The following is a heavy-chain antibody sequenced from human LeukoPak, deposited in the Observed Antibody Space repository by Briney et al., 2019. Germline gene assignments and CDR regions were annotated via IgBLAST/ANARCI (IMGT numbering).Heavy chain of an antibody. Sequence: GGSLRLSCAASGFTFSSYSMNWVRQAPGKGLEWVSSISSSSSYIYYADSAKDRFTISRDNAKNSLYLQMNSLRAEDTAVYYCARDPYSSGWYDYWGQGTLVTVSS. CDR1: GFTFSSYS. J-gene: IGHJ4*02. V-gene: IGHV3-21*01. CDR3: ARDPYSSGWYDY. D-gene: IGHD6-19*01. CDR2: ISSSSSYI.